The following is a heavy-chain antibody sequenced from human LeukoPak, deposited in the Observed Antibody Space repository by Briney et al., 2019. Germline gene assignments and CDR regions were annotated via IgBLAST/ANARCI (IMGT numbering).Heavy chain of an antibody. V-gene: IGHV4-59*07. D-gene: IGHD3-22*01. Sequence: SDTLSLTCSVCGGSMSNYYWTCLRQPPGKGLEWIGYLFSCGSTNQHPSLKRRVTMSIDTPNNQFSLQLRSVTAADTAVYYCARGPPLYYHDSSALPFDYWGQGTLVTVSS. CDR3: ARGPPLYYHDSSALPFDY. J-gene: IGHJ4*02. CDR2: LFSCGST. CDR1: GGSMSNYY.